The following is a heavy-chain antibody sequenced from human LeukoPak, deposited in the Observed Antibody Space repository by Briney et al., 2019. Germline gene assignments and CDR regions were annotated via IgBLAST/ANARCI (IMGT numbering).Heavy chain of an antibody. D-gene: IGHD1-26*01. J-gene: IGHJ5*02. Sequence: GASVKVSCKASGYTLTGYYMHWVRQAPGQGLEWMGWINPNSGGTNYARKFQGRVTMTRDTSISTAYMELSRLRSDDTAVYYCARGGSYYSWFDPWGQGTLVTVSS. V-gene: IGHV1-2*02. CDR2: INPNSGGT. CDR1: GYTLTGYY. CDR3: ARGGSYYSWFDP.